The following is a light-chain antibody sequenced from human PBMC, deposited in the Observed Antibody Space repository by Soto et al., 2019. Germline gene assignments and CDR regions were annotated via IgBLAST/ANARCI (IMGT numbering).Light chain of an antibody. CDR2: EVS. CDR3: SSYTSSSTDV. CDR1: SSDVGGYNY. V-gene: IGLV2-14*01. Sequence: QSALTQPASVSGSPGQSITISCTGTSSDVGGYNYVSWSQQHPGKAPPLMIYEVSNRPSGVSNRFSGSKSGNTASLTISGLQAEDEADYYCSSYTSSSTDVFGTGTKVTVL. J-gene: IGLJ1*01.